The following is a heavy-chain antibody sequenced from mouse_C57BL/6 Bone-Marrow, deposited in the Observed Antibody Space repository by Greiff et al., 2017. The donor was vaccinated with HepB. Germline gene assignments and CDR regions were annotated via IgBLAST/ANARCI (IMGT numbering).Heavy chain of an antibody. CDR3: AREGFGNYDAY. D-gene: IGHD2-4*01. CDR1: GYSFTGYY. V-gene: IGHV1-42*01. J-gene: IGHJ3*01. Sequence: EVQLQQSGPELVKPGASVKISCKASGYSFTGYYMNWVKQSPEKSLEWIGEINPSTGGTTYNQKFKAKATLTVDKSSSTAYMQLKSLTSEDSAVYYCAREGFGNYDAYWGQGTLVTVSA. CDR2: INPSTGGT.